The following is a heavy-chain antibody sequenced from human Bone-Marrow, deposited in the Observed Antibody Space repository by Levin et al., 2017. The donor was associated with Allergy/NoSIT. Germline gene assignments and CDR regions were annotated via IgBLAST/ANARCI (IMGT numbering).Heavy chain of an antibody. J-gene: IGHJ5*02. V-gene: IGHV3-23*01. CDR3: AKDQDRQLVPKFNWFDP. D-gene: IGHD6-6*01. CDR1: GFTFSSYA. CDR2: ISGSGGST. Sequence: GGSLRLSCAASGFTFSSYAMSWVRQAPGKGLEWVSAISGSGGSTYYADSVKGRFTISRDNSKNTLYLQMNSLRAEDTAVYYCAKDQDRQLVPKFNWFDPWGQGTLVTVSS.